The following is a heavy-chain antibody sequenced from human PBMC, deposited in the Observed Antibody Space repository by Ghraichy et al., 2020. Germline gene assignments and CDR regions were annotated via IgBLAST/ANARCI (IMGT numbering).Heavy chain of an antibody. CDR1: GYTFTSYG. CDR3: ARDVGERVVGYFDL. J-gene: IGHJ2*01. CDR2: ISAYNGNT. V-gene: IGHV1-18*01. D-gene: IGHD1-1*01. Sequence: ASVKVSCKASGYTFTSYGISWVRQAPGQGLEWMGWISAYNGNTNYAQKLQGRVTMTTVTSTSTAYMELRSLRSDDTAVYYCARDVGERVVGYFDLWGRGTLVTVSS.